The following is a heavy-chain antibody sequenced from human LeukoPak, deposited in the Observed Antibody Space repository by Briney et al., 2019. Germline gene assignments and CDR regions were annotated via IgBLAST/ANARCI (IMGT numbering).Heavy chain of an antibody. CDR3: AKDIGRLLWFGEQGYGMDV. D-gene: IGHD3-10*01. Sequence: GRSLRLSCAASGFTFDEYAMHWVRQAPGKGLEWVSGISWNSGSIGYADSVKGRFTISRDNAKNSLYLQMNSLRAEDTALYYCAKDIGRLLWFGEQGYGMDVWGQGTTVTVSS. CDR2: ISWNSGSI. CDR1: GFTFDEYA. J-gene: IGHJ6*02. V-gene: IGHV3-9*01.